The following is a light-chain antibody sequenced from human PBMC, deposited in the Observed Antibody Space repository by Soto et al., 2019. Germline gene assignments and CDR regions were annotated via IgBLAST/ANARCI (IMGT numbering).Light chain of an antibody. J-gene: IGKJ1*01. CDR2: GTS. V-gene: IGKV3-15*01. Sequence: EIVMTQSPATLSVSPGERATFSCRASQSVNTNLAWYQLKPGQAPRLLIYGTSTRATDIPARFSGSASRTEFTLTIGSLQSEDSAVYYCQQYNNWPPWTFGKGTKVAIK. CDR3: QQYNNWPPWT. CDR1: QSVNTN.